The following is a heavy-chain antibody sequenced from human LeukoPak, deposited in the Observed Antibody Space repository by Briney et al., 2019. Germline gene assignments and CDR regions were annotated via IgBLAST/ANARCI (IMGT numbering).Heavy chain of an antibody. CDR1: GYTFTSYD. CDR3: ARGNLYCSSTSCHDYYYYAMDV. CDR2: MNPNSGNT. V-gene: IGHV1-8*01. Sequence: ASVKVSCKASGYTFTSYDINWVQQATGQGLEWMGWMNPNSGNTGYAQKFQGRVTMTRNTSISTAYMELSSLRSEDTAVYYCARGNLYCSSTSCHDYYYYAMDVWGQGTTVTVSS. D-gene: IGHD2-2*01. J-gene: IGHJ6*02.